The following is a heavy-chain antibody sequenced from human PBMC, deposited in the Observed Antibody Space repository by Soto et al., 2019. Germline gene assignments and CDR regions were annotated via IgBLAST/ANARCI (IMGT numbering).Heavy chain of an antibody. CDR3: AAKLGTTHYCDF. CDR1: GDPVSSGSYY. D-gene: IGHD7-27*01. Sequence: QVQLQESGPGLVQPSQTLSLTCSVSGDPVSSGSYYWTWVRQHPVKGLEWIGYIYHTGSTYYNPSLQSRLIMSIDTSKNQFSLHLYSVTAADTAVYFCAAKLGTTHYCDFWGQGPRSPS. V-gene: IGHV4-31*03. J-gene: IGHJ4*02. CDR2: IYHTGST.